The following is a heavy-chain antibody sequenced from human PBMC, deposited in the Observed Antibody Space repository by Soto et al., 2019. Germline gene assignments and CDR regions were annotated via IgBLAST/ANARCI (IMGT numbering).Heavy chain of an antibody. CDR1: GGSISSGGYY. CDR3: ASRDPGTSVDY. D-gene: IGHD1-7*01. J-gene: IGHJ4*02. Sequence: SETLSLTCTVSGGSISSGGYYWTWVRQPPGQGLEWIGEIYRTGSTNYNPSLKSRVTISLDKSENQFSLKVTSLTAADTAVYYCASRDPGTSVDYWGQGTLVTVSS. V-gene: IGHV4-39*07. CDR2: IYRTGST.